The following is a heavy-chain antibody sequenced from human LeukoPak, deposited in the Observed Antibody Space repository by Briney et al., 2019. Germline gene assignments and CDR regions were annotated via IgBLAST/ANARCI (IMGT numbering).Heavy chain of an antibody. J-gene: IGHJ4*02. CDR2: ISSSSSYI. V-gene: IGHV3-21*01. CDR3: ARDVQGPYDSRGYPDY. CDR1: GFTFSSYS. Sequence: GSLRLSCAASGFTFSSYSMNWVRQAPGKGLEWVSSISSSSSYIYYADSVKGRFTISRDNAKNSLYLQMNSLRAEDTAVDYCARDVQGPYDSRGYPDYWGQGTLVTVSS. D-gene: IGHD3-22*01.